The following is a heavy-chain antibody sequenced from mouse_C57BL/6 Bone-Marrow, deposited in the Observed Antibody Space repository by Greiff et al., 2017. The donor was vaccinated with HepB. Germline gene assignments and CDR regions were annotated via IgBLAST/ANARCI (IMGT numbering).Heavy chain of an antibody. CDR3: TRETFYYGFWFAF. CDR1: GYTFTSYW. V-gene: IGHV1-5*01. Sequence: EVQLVESGTVLARPGASVKMSCKTSGYTFTSYWMHWVKQRPGQGLEWIGAIYPGNSDTSYKQKFKGKAKLTEVTSASTAYMELSSLTNEDSAVYYCTRETFYYGFWFAFWGQGTLVTVSA. D-gene: IGHD2-2*01. J-gene: IGHJ3*01. CDR2: IYPGNSDT.